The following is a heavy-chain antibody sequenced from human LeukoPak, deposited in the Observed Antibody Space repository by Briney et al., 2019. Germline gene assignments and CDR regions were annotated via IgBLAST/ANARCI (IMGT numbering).Heavy chain of an antibody. J-gene: IGHJ4*02. Sequence: ASVKVSCKASGYTFTAYYMHWVRQAPGQGLEWMGWVNPASGGTNYAQKFQGRVTMTRDTSIATAYMELNELTSDDTAVYYCAGQKDPPPIDYWGQGTLVTVSS. CDR1: GYTFTAYY. CDR2: VNPASGGT. V-gene: IGHV1-2*02. CDR3: AGQKDPPPIDY.